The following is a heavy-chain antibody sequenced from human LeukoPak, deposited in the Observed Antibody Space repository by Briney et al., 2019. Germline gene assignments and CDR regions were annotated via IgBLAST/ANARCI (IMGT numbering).Heavy chain of an antibody. J-gene: IGHJ4*02. D-gene: IGHD6-6*01. CDR3: ARAPSIAARPDPHLDG. Sequence: GGSLRLSCAASGFDFSSYSMNWVRRAPGKGLESVSYISSSSSKILYADSVKGRFTISRDNAKNSVYLQMNSLRAEDTAVYYCARAPSIAARPDPHLDGWGQGTLVTVSS. CDR2: ISSSSSKI. CDR1: GFDFSSYS. V-gene: IGHV3-48*01.